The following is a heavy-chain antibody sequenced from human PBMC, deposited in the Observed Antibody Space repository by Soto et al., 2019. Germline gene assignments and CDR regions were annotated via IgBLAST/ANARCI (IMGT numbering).Heavy chain of an antibody. Sequence: SETLSLTCTVSGVSISSYYWSWIRQPPGKALEWIGYIYNTGSTNYNPSLEGRVTISIDSSKNQFSLKLTSVTAADTAVYYCAMVPAAPHWVYYFGMDVWGQGTTVTVSS. D-gene: IGHD2-2*01. V-gene: IGHV4-59*12. CDR2: IYNTGST. CDR3: AMVPAAPHWVYYFGMDV. CDR1: GVSISSYY. J-gene: IGHJ6*02.